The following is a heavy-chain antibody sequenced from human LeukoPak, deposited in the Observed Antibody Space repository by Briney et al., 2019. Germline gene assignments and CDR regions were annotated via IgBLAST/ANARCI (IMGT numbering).Heavy chain of an antibody. CDR1: GFSFSSYW. Sequence: GGSLRLSCAASGFSFSSYWMHWVRQAPGTGLVWVSRIKSDGSTTNYADFVKGRFTISRDNAKNTLYLQMNSLRAEDTAVYYCARDGRPYYYDSSGYYTGYNWFDPWGQGTLVTVSS. V-gene: IGHV3-74*01. D-gene: IGHD3-22*01. CDR3: ARDGRPYYYDSSGYYTGYNWFDP. J-gene: IGHJ5*02. CDR2: IKSDGSTT.